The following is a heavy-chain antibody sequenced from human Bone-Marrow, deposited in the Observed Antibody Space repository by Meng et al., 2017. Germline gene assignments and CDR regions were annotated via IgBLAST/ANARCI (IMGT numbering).Heavy chain of an antibody. CDR3: ARAIKKGMYGYCSGGSCYTLGFDY. V-gene: IGHV3-23*01. D-gene: IGHD2-15*01. Sequence: GESLKISCAASGFTFSSYAMSWVRQAPGKGLEWVSAISGSGGSTYYADSVKGRFTISRDNSKNTLYLQMNSLRAEDTAVYYCARAIKKGMYGYCSGGSCYTLGFDYWGQGTLVTVSS. CDR2: ISGSGGST. CDR1: GFTFSSYA. J-gene: IGHJ4*02.